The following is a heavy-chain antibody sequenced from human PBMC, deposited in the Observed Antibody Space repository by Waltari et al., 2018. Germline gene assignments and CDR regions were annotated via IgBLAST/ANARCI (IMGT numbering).Heavy chain of an antibody. CDR2: ISDSSVFI. D-gene: IGHD2-2*01. Sequence: EVQLVESGGGLVKPGGSLRVSCAASGFSFSTYTMNWVRQAPGKGLEGVSSISDSSVFIYYADAVKGGFTISRDNVKNSVSLQMSSLRADDSAVYYCARVVSAAGTLYQFDYWGQGTLVTVSS. CDR3: ARVVSAAGTLYQFDY. J-gene: IGHJ4*02. CDR1: GFSFSTYT. V-gene: IGHV3-21*01.